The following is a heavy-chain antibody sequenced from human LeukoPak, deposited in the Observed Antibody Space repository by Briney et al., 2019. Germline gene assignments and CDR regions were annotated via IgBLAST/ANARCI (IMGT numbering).Heavy chain of an antibody. Sequence: GGSLRLSCAASGFTFSSYAMNWVRQAPGKGLEWVSFISGSGDTTYYADSVKGRFTISRDSSKSTLYLQMNSLRAEDTAVYYCAKSRGESRGASNYWGQGTLVTVSS. CDR3: AKSRGESRGASNY. D-gene: IGHD1-26*01. CDR1: GFTFSSYA. V-gene: IGHV3-23*01. J-gene: IGHJ4*02. CDR2: ISGSGDTT.